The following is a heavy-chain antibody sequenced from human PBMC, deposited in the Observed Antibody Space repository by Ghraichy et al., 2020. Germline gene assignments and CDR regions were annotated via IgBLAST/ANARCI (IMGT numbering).Heavy chain of an antibody. Sequence: LSLTCAASGFTFSSYGMHWVRQAPGKGLEWVAVISYDGSNKYYADSVKGRFTISRDNSKNTLYLQMNSLRAEDTAVYYCAKDLGGIQLWYVFDYWGQGTLVTVSS. V-gene: IGHV3-30*18. D-gene: IGHD5-18*01. CDR2: ISYDGSNK. CDR3: AKDLGGIQLWYVFDY. J-gene: IGHJ4*02. CDR1: GFTFSSYG.